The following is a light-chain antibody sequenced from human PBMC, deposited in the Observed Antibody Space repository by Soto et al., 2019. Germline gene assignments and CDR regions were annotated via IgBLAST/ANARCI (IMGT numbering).Light chain of an antibody. CDR2: SDD. V-gene: IGLV1-44*01. CDR3: SAWDDSGTVL. J-gene: IGLJ3*02. CDR1: TSNIGSNN. Sequence: QSVLTQPPSASGTPGQTITVSCSGSTSNIGSNNVNWYQQLPGAAPKLLIFSDDQRPSGVPDRFSGSKSGAAASLAITGLQSEDEADYYCSAWDDSGTVLFGAGTKVTVL.